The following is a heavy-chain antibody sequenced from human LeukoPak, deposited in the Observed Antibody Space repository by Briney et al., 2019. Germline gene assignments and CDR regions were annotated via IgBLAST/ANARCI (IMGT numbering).Heavy chain of an antibody. D-gene: IGHD2-15*01. CDR2: INPNSGGT. CDR3: AREHCSGGSCYDLATTQEFDY. J-gene: IGHJ4*02. CDR1: GYTFTGYY. Sequence: ASVKVSCKASGYTFTGYYMHWVRQAPGQGLEWMGWINPNSGGTNYAQKFQGRVTMTRETSISTAYMELSRLRSDDTAVYYCAREHCSGGSCYDLATTQEFDYWGQGTLVTVSS. V-gene: IGHV1-2*02.